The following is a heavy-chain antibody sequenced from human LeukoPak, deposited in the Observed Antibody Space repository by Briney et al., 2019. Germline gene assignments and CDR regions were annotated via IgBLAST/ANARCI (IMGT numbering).Heavy chain of an antibody. CDR3: ARALVNYYDVLTGYYKHPIDAFDL. V-gene: IGHV4-4*07. J-gene: IGHJ3*01. CDR1: GCSISSYY. D-gene: IGHD3-9*01. Sequence: VKPSETLSLTCTVSGCSISSYYWSWLRQPAGRGLEWIGRIYNSEITNYNPSLRSRVTMSLDTSKNRFSLRLSSVPAADTAVYYCARALVNYYDVLTGYYKHPIDAFDLWGQGTLVTVSS. CDR2: IYNSEIT.